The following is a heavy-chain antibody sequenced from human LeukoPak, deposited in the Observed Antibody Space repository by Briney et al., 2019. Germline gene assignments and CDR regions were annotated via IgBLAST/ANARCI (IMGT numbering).Heavy chain of an antibody. D-gene: IGHD2-15*01. J-gene: IGHJ4*02. V-gene: IGHV4-59*01. CDR3: AREYCSGGSCSIDY. CDR1: GGSISSYY. CDR2: IYYSGST. Sequence: SETLSLTCTVSGGSISSYYWSWIRQPPGKGLEWIGYIYYSGSTNYNPSLKSRVTISVDTSKNQFSLKLSSVTAADTAVYYCAREYCSGGSCSIDYWGQGTLVTVSS.